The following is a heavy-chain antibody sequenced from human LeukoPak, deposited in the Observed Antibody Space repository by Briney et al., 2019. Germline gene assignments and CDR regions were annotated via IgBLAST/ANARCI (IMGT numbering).Heavy chain of an antibody. CDR1: GGSISSSSYY. CDR3: ARNNVEMATINAFDI. CDR2: IYYSGST. V-gene: IGHV4-39*07. D-gene: IGHD5-24*01. J-gene: IGHJ3*02. Sequence: SETLSLTCTVSGGSISSSSYYWGWIRQPPGKGLEWIGSIYYSGSTYYNPSLKSRVTISVDTSKNQFSLKLSSVTAADTAVYYCARNNVEMATINAFDIWGQGTMVTVSS.